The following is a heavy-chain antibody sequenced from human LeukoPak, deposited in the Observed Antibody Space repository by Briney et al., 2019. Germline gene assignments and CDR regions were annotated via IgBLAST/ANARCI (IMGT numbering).Heavy chain of an antibody. CDR3: AGAPAGYLNWLSPLGY. CDR2: IYASGST. D-gene: IGHD2-2*01. J-gene: IGHJ4*02. CDR1: GGSISSSSYY. Sequence: SETLSLTCTVSGGSISSSSYYWSWVRQPPGKGLEWIGRIYASGSTNYNPSLKSRVTISLDTSKNQLSLKLASVTAADTAVYYCAGAPAGYLNWLSPLGYWGQGTLVTVSS. V-gene: IGHV4-61*02.